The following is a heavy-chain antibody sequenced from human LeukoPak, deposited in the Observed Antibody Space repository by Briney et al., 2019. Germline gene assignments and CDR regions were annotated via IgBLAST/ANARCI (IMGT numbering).Heavy chain of an antibody. Sequence: ASVKVSCTASGYTLASYGVSWVRQAPGQGPEWMAWISVYSGNTKYAQKFQDRVTLTADTSTSTVYMELRSLRSDDTAVYYCARDGWSLGPWGQGTLVTVSS. D-gene: IGHD2-8*01. CDR1: GYTLASYG. CDR3: ARDGWSLGP. CDR2: ISVYSGNT. J-gene: IGHJ5*02. V-gene: IGHV1-18*01.